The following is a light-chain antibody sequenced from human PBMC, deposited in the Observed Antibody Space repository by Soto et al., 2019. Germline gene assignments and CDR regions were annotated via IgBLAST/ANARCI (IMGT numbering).Light chain of an antibody. CDR1: QNVATMY. CDR2: GAS. CDR3: QQYATSPRYT. Sequence: EIVLTQSPGALSLSPGETATLSCRASQNVATMYLSWYQQKPGQAHRLLIYGASSRASGIPDRFSGSGSGTDFTLTISRLEPEDFAVYYCQQYATSPRYTFGQGTKLEIK. V-gene: IGKV3-20*01. J-gene: IGKJ2*01.